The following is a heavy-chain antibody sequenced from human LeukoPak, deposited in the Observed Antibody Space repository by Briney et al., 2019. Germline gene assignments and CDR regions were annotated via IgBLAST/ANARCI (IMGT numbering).Heavy chain of an antibody. Sequence: GESLKISCKGSGYSFTSYWIGWVRQMPGKGLEWMGIIYPGDSDTTYSPSFQGQVTISVDKSINTAYLQWSSLKALDTATYYCARHEVAPAASNFYYFYGMDVWGQGTTVTVSS. V-gene: IGHV5-51*01. CDR1: GYSFTSYW. CDR3: ARHEVAPAASNFYYFYGMDV. J-gene: IGHJ6*02. D-gene: IGHD2-2*01. CDR2: IYPGDSDT.